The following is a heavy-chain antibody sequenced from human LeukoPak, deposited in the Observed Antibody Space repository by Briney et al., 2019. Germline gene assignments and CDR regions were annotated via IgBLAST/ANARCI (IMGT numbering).Heavy chain of an antibody. J-gene: IGHJ3*02. D-gene: IGHD6-19*01. Sequence: GGSLRLSCSASGFTFDDYAMHWVRQAPGKGREGSSGFSWNSGSIGYADSVKGRFTISRDNAKNSLYLQINSLRAEDMALYHCAKGRIAVAVAAAFDIWGQGTMVTVSS. CDR1: GFTFDDYA. CDR3: AKGRIAVAVAAAFDI. CDR2: FSWNSGSI. V-gene: IGHV3-9*03.